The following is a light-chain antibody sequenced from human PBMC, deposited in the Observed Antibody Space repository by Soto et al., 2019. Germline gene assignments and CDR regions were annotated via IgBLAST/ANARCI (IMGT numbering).Light chain of an antibody. J-gene: IGLJ1*01. CDR1: SSDVGGYTY. CDR2: DVS. Sequence: QSALTQPRSVSGSPGQSVTISCTGTSSDVGGYTYVSWYQQHPGKAPKLMIYDVSQRPSGVPDRFSGSRSGNTASLTISGLQAEDEADYYCCSYAGRYTYVFGTGTKVTVL. V-gene: IGLV2-11*01. CDR3: CSYAGRYTYV.